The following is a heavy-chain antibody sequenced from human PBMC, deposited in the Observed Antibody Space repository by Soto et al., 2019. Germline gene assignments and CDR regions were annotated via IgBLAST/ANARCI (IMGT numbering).Heavy chain of an antibody. CDR3: ASWGLYI. J-gene: IGHJ4*02. V-gene: IGHV3-13*01. CDR2: IGTDGDT. Sequence: EVQLVESGGGLVQPGGSLRLSCAASGFTFSNYDMHWVRQTSGKGLEWVAGIGTDGDTFYPGSVKGRFSISREDAKNSFYLQMNSLRAEDTAVYYCASWGLYICGQGTLVTVSS. CDR1: GFTFSNYD. D-gene: IGHD3-16*01.